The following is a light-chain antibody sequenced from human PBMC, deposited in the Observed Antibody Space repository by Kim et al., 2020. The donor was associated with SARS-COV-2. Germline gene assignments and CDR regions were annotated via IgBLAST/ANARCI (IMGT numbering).Light chain of an antibody. J-gene: IGKJ4*01. V-gene: IGKV1-39*01. Sequence: DIQMTQSPSSLSASVGDRVTITCRASQSISTYLNWYQQKRGKAPKLLIFAASNLQSGVPSRFSGSGSGTDFTLTISSLQPEDFATYYCQQQSHTISLTFGGGTKVDIK. CDR3: QQQSHTISLT. CDR1: QSISTY. CDR2: AAS.